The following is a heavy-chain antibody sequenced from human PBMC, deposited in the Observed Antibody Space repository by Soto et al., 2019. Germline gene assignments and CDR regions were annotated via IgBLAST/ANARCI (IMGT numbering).Heavy chain of an antibody. V-gene: IGHV4-59*08. Sequence: SETLSLTCTVSGGSISSYYWSWIRQPPGKGLEWIGYIYYSGSTNYNPSLKSRATISVDTSKNQFSLKLSSVTAADTAVYYCARHGSSSWSFDYWGQGTLVTVSS. CDR2: IYYSGST. CDR1: GGSISSYY. J-gene: IGHJ4*02. D-gene: IGHD6-13*01. CDR3: ARHGSSSWSFDY.